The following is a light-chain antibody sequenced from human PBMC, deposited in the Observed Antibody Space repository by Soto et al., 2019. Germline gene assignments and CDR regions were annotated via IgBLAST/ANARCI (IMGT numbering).Light chain of an antibody. CDR2: GAS. V-gene: IGKV3-20*01. CDR3: QQYGSSPTT. J-gene: IGKJ1*01. Sequence: EIVMTQSPATLSVSPGERATLSCRASQSVSSNLAWYQQKPGLAPRLLIYGASSRATGIPDRFSGSGSGTYCTLTISRLEPEDFAVYYCQQYGSSPTTFGQGTKVDI. CDR1: QSVSSN.